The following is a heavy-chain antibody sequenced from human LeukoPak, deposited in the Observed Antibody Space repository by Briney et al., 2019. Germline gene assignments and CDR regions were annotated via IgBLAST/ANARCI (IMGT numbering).Heavy chain of an antibody. V-gene: IGHV1-2*02. CDR2: INPNSGGT. CDR1: GSTFTGYY. D-gene: IGHD2-2*01. Sequence: ASVKVSCKASGSTFTGYYMHWVRQSPGQGLEWMGWINPNSGGTNYAQKFQGRVTMPRDTSISTAYMELSRLRSDDTAVYYCASERYCSSTSCYADYYYGMDVWGQGTTVTVSS. CDR3: ASERYCSSTSCYADYYYGMDV. J-gene: IGHJ6*02.